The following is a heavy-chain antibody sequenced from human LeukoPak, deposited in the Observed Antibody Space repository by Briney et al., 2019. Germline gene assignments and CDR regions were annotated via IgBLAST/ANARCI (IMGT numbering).Heavy chain of an antibody. D-gene: IGHD6-13*01. CDR1: GFTFSSYG. V-gene: IGHV3-23*01. CDR3: ARVLGQQLAFDY. Sequence: GGSLRLSCAASGFTFSSYGMSWVRQAPGKGLEWVSAISGSGGSTYYADSVKGRFTISRDNAKNSLYLQMNSLRAEDTALYYCARVLGQQLAFDYWGQGTLVTVSS. J-gene: IGHJ4*02. CDR2: ISGSGGST.